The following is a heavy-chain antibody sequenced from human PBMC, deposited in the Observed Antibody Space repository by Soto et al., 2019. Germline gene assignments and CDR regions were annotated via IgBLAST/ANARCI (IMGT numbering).Heavy chain of an antibody. V-gene: IGHV3-30*04. CDR1: GFTFSSYA. D-gene: IGHD2-2*01. CDR3: ARVPDLDYCSRTSCLYYFDY. J-gene: IGHJ4*02. Sequence: GGSLRLSCAGSGFTFSSYAMHWVHQAPGKGLEWVAVISYDGSNKYYADSVKGRFTISRDNSRNTLYLQVNSLRAEDTAVYYCARVPDLDYCSRTSCLYYFDYWGQGALVTVSS. CDR2: ISYDGSNK.